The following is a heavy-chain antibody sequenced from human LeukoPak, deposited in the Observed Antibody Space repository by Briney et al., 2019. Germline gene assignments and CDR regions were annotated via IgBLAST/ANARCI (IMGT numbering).Heavy chain of an antibody. V-gene: IGHV3-33*01. J-gene: IGHJ4*02. CDR1: GFTFSSYG. CDR3: ASETIFGVVIMAGGTS. D-gene: IGHD3-3*01. Sequence: GRSLRLSCAASGFTFSSYGMHWVRQAPGKGLEWVAVIWYDGSNKYYADSVKGRFTISRDNSKNTLYLQMNSLRAEDTAVYYCASETIFGVVIMAGGTSWGQGTLVTVSS. CDR2: IWYDGSNK.